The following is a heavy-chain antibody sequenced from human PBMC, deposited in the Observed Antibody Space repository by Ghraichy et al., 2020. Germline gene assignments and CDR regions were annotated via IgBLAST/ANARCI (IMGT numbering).Heavy chain of an antibody. CDR1: GGSISSGGYY. J-gene: IGHJ4*02. Sequence: SETLSLTCTVSGGSISSGGYYWSWIRQHPGKGLEWIGYIYYSGSTYYNPSLKSRVTISVDTSKNQFSLKLSSVTAADTAVYYCARTVYDSSGYYYLYFDYWGQGTLVTVSS. CDR3: ARTVYDSSGYYYLYFDY. CDR2: IYYSGST. V-gene: IGHV4-31*03. D-gene: IGHD3-22*01.